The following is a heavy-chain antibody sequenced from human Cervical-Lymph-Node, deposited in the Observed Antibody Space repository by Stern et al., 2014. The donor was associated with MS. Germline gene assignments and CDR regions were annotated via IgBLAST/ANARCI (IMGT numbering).Heavy chain of an antibody. V-gene: IGHV3-73*01. CDR3: HPAYSSSLHRT. Sequence: EVQLVESGGGLVQPGGSLKLSCAASGFTFSGSTMQWVRQASGRGLEWVGRITSKVYSYATTYAASVKGRFTISRDDSKNTAYLQMNNLRTEDTAVYYCHPAYSSSLHRTWGQGTLVTVSS. D-gene: IGHD6-13*01. CDR2: ITSKVYSYAT. J-gene: IGHJ5*02. CDR1: GFTFSGST.